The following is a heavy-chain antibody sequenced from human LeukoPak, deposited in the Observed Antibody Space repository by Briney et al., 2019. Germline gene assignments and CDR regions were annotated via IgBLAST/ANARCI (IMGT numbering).Heavy chain of an antibody. CDR1: GVSFSDYY. D-gene: IGHD3-22*01. CDR2: IEHSGST. J-gene: IGHJ6*03. CDR3: AREALIEGFYYYMDV. Sequence: SETLSLTCAVYGVSFSDYYWNWIRQPPGKGLEWIGEIEHSGSTKYNPSLKSRVTISVDTSKNQFSLRLRSVTAADTAVYYCAREALIEGFYYYMDVWGKGTTVTVSS. V-gene: IGHV4-34*01.